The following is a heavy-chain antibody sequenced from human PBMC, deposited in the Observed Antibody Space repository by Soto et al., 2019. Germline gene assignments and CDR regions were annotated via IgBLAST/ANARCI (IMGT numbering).Heavy chain of an antibody. J-gene: IGHJ4*02. CDR2: INAGNGNT. Sequence: QVQLVQSGAEVKKPGASVKVSCKASGYTFTSYAMHWVRQAPGQRLEWMGWINAGNGNTKYSQKFQGRVTITRDTSASTAYMELSSQRSEDTAVYYCARAPPVRYFDWFYFDYWGQGTLVTVSS. CDR3: ARAPPVRYFDWFYFDY. CDR1: GYTFTSYA. V-gene: IGHV1-3*01. D-gene: IGHD3-9*01.